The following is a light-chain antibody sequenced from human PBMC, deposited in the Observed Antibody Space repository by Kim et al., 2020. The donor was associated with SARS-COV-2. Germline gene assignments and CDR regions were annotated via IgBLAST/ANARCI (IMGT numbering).Light chain of an antibody. Sequence: SSELTQDPAVPVALGQTVRITCQADSLRSYYASWYQQKPGQAPVLVIYGKNNRPSAIPDRFSGSSSGNTASLSITGAQAEDEADYYCNSRDSSGNHWVFG. CDR2: GKN. CDR1: SLRSYY. CDR3: NSRDSSGNHWV. V-gene: IGLV3-19*01. J-gene: IGLJ3*02.